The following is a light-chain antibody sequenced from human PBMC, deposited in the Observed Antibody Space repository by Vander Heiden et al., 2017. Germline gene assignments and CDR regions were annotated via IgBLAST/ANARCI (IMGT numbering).Light chain of an antibody. V-gene: IGLV2-14*01. J-gene: IGLJ1*01. Sequence: QSALTQPASVSGSPGQSITIPCTGTSSDVGGYNYVSWYQQHPGKAPELMIYDVSNRPSGVSNRFSGSKSGNTASLTISGLQAEDEADYYCSSYTSSSTLYVFGTGTKVTVL. CDR1: SSDVGGYNY. CDR3: SSYTSSSTLYV. CDR2: DVS.